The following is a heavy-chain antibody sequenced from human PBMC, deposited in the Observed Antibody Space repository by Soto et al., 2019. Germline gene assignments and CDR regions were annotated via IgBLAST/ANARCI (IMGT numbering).Heavy chain of an antibody. Sequence: SETLSLTCTVSGGSISSYYWSWIRQPPGKGLECIGYIYYSGSTNYNPSLKSRVTISVDTSKNQFSLKLSSVTAADTAVYYCARHGSWGDYFDYWGQGTLVTVSS. D-gene: IGHD6-13*01. J-gene: IGHJ4*02. CDR1: GGSISSYY. CDR3: ARHGSWGDYFDY. V-gene: IGHV4-59*08. CDR2: IYYSGST.